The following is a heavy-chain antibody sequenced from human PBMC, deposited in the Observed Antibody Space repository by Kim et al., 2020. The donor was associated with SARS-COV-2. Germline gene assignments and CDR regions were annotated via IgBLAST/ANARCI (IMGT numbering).Heavy chain of an antibody. CDR1: GYTFTGYY. Sequence: ASVKVSCKASGYTFTGYYMHWVRQAPGQGLEWMGWINPNSGGTNYAQKFQGWVTMTRDTSISTAYMELSRLRSDDTAVYYCARVSYYDSSGYYSSYFQHWGQGTLVTVSS. CDR2: INPNSGGT. CDR3: ARVSYYDSSGYYSSYFQH. J-gene: IGHJ1*01. D-gene: IGHD3-22*01. V-gene: IGHV1-2*04.